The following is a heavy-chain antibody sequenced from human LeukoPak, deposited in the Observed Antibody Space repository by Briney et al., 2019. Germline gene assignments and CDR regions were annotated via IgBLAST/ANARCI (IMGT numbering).Heavy chain of an antibody. Sequence: ASVKVSCKASADTFTDHYMHWVRQAPGQGLEWMGWIKPDSGGTNYAQRFQGRVTMTRDTSISTAYMELSRLRSDDTAVYYCARWGWGYGFVSWGQGTLVTVSS. CDR2: IKPDSGGT. J-gene: IGHJ5*02. D-gene: IGHD3-10*01. V-gene: IGHV1-2*02. CDR3: ARWGWGYGFVS. CDR1: ADTFTDHY.